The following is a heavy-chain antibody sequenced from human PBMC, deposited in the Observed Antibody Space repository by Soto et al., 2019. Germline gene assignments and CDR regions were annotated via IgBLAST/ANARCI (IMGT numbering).Heavy chain of an antibody. Sequence: ASVKVSCKASGYTFTGYYMHWVRQAPGQGLEWMGWINPNSGGTNYAQKFQGRVAMTRDTSISTAYMELSRLRSDDTAVYYCASGFHRGPRNFCDYWGQGTLVTVSS. CDR2: INPNSGGT. V-gene: IGHV1-2*02. D-gene: IGHD1-7*01. CDR3: ASGFHRGPRNFCDY. CDR1: GYTFTGYY. J-gene: IGHJ4*02.